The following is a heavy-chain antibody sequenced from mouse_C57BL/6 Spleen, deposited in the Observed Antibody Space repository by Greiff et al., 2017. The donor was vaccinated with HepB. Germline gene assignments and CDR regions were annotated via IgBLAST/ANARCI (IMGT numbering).Heavy chain of an antibody. CDR2: IWSGGST. V-gene: IGHV2-2*01. CDR3: ASLYYGSSYYYAMDD. D-gene: IGHD1-1*01. CDR1: GFSLTSYG. J-gene: IGHJ4*01. Sequence: QVQLQQSGPGLVQPSQSLSITCTVSGFSLTSYGVHWVRQSPGKGLEWLGVIWSGGSTDYNAAFISRLSISKDNSKSQVFFKMNSLQADDTAIYYCASLYYGSSYYYAMDDWGQGTSVTVAS.